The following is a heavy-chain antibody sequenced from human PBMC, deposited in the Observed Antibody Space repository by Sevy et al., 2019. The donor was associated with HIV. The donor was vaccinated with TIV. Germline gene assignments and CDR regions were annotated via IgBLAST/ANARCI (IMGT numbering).Heavy chain of an antibody. CDR3: ARDPVVTLYPPYFDY. Sequence: GGSLRLSCAASGFTFSSYSMNWVRQAPGKGLEWVSYISSSSSTIYYADSVKGRFTISRDNAKNSLYLQMNSLRDEDTAVYYYARDPVVTLYPPYFDYWGQGTLVTVSS. V-gene: IGHV3-48*02. D-gene: IGHD2-2*02. CDR2: ISSSSSTI. CDR1: GFTFSSYS. J-gene: IGHJ4*02.